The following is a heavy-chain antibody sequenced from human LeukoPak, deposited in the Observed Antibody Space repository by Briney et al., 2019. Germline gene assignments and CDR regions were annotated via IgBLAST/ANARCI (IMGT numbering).Heavy chain of an antibody. CDR1: GLNFDEYA. J-gene: IGHJ4*02. CDR3: AKDRYCTSSSCPIDY. Sequence: GRSLRLSCTTSGLNFDEYAMHWVRQPPGKGLEWVSGISSNSDDIGYADSVKGRFTISRDSAKKSLFLQMNSLRAEDTALYYCAKDRYCTSSSCPIDYWGQGTLVTVSS. D-gene: IGHD2-15*01. CDR2: ISSNSDDI. V-gene: IGHV3-9*01.